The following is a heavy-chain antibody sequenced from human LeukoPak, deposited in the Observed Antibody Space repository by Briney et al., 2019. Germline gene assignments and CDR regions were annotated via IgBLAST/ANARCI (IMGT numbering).Heavy chain of an antibody. Sequence: ASVKVSCKASGYTFTDYYIHWVRQAPGQGLEWMGRINPKSGGTNYAQKFQGRVTMTRDTSISTAYMELSRLTSNDTAVYYCARESSGWYYIDYWGQGTLVTVSS. CDR1: GYTFTDYY. J-gene: IGHJ4*02. V-gene: IGHV1-2*06. D-gene: IGHD6-19*01. CDR2: INPKSGGT. CDR3: ARESSGWYYIDY.